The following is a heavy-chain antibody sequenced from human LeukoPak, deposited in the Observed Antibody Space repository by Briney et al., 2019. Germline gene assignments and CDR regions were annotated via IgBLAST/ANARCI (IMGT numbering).Heavy chain of an antibody. V-gene: IGHV3-48*01. CDR3: ARDPTYYYDSSGYYSAYYYYYGMDV. CDR2: ISSSSSTI. Sequence: GGSLRLSCAASGFTFSSYSMNWVRQAPGKGLEWVSYISSSSSTIYYADSVKGRFTISRDNAKNSLYQQMNSLRAEDTAVYYCARDPTYYYDSSGYYSAYYYYYGMDVWGQGTTVTVSS. CDR1: GFTFSSYS. J-gene: IGHJ6*02. D-gene: IGHD3-22*01.